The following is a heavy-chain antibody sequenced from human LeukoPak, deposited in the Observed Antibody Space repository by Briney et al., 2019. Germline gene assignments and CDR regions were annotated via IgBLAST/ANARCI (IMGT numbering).Heavy chain of an antibody. CDR1: GGSISSGDYY. D-gene: IGHD5-18*01. CDR3: ARVSGYSYGPQYY. V-gene: IGHV4-30-4*01. J-gene: IGHJ4*02. CDR2: IYYSGST. Sequence: PSQTLSLTCTVSGGSISSGDYYWSWIRQPPGKGLEWIGYIYYSGSTYYNPSLKSRVTISVDTSKNQFSLKLSSVTAADTAVYYCARVSGYSYGPQYYWGQGTLVTVSS.